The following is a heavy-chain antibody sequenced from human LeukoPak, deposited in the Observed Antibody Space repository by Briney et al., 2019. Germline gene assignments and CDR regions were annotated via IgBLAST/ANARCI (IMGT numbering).Heavy chain of an antibody. Sequence: SETLSLTCTVSGGSLRSYYWTWIRQPPGKGLEWVGYIYYGGRTNNNSSLKSRLSISLEPSTNNFSLKLISVTTADTAVYYCERRLGVADAFDIWGKGTMVTVSS. CDR3: ERRLGVADAFDI. V-gene: IGHV4-59*08. CDR2: IYYGGRT. D-gene: IGHD2-15*01. J-gene: IGHJ3*02. CDR1: GGSLRSYY.